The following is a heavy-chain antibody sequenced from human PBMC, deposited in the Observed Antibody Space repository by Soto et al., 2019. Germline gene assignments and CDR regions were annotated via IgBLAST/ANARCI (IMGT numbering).Heavy chain of an antibody. CDR3: ARLLAYCGGDCYSFAFDI. Sequence: GSLRLSCAASGFTFSDHYMEWVRQSPGKGLEWVGRIRDKTNSYTTDYAASVKGRFTISRDDLKKSVYLQMNSLKTEDTAVYYCARLLAYCGGDCYSFAFDIWGQGTMVTVSS. D-gene: IGHD2-21*02. CDR2: IRDKTNSYTT. CDR1: GFTFSDHY. J-gene: IGHJ3*02. V-gene: IGHV3-72*01.